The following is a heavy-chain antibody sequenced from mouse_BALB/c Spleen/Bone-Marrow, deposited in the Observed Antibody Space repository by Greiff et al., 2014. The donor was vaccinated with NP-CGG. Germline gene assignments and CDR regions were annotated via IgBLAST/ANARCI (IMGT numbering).Heavy chain of an antibody. CDR3: ASGIYYYSRSSYWYLDV. J-gene: IGHJ1*01. CDR2: ISHSGST. D-gene: IGHD1-1*01. CDR1: GDSITSGY. Sequence: EVQLQQSGPSLVKPSQTLSLTCSVTGDSITSGYWNWIRKFPGNKLEYMGYISHSGSTYYNPSLRSRISITRDSSKNQYYLQLNSVTIEDTATYYCASGIYYYSRSSYWYLDVWGAGTTVTVSS. V-gene: IGHV3-8*02.